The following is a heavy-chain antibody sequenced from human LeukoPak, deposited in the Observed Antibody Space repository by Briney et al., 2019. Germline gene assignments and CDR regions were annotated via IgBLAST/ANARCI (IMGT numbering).Heavy chain of an antibody. CDR2: ISSSSSTI. CDR3: ARGPVRYYDSSGYSGCFDY. J-gene: IGHJ4*02. CDR1: GFTFSSYS. V-gene: IGHV3-48*04. Sequence: PGGSLRLSCAASGFTFSSYSMNWVRQAPGKGLEWVSYISSSSSTIYYADSVKGRFTISRDNAKNSLYLQMNSLRAEDTAVYYCARGPVRYYDSSGYSGCFDYWGQGTLVTVSS. D-gene: IGHD3-22*01.